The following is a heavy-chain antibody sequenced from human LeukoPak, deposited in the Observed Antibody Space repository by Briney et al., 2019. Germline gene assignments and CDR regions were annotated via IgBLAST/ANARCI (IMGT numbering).Heavy chain of an antibody. J-gene: IGHJ3*02. Sequence: SETLSLTCTVSGGSISSGGHYWSWIRQHPGKGLEWIGYIYYSGSTYYNPSLKSRVTISVDTSKNQFSLKLSSVTAADTAVYYCARGMTGDNYDFWSGYYPSDAFDIWGQGTMVTVSS. D-gene: IGHD3-3*01. V-gene: IGHV4-31*03. CDR2: IYYSGST. CDR3: ARGMTGDNYDFWSGYYPSDAFDI. CDR1: GGSISSGGHY.